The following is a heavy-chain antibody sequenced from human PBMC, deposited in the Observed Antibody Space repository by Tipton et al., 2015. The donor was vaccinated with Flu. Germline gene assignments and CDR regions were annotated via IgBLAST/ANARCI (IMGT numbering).Heavy chain of an antibody. CDR3: ARWYYYYYHMGV. J-gene: IGHJ6*03. CDR2: INHSGST. CDR1: GGSFSGYY. V-gene: IGHV4-34*01. Sequence: TLSLTCAVYGGSFSGYYWSWIRQPPGKGLEWIGEINHSGSTNYNPSLKSRVTISVDTSKNQFSLKLSSVTAADTAVYYCARWYYYYYHMGVWGKGPTVTVSS.